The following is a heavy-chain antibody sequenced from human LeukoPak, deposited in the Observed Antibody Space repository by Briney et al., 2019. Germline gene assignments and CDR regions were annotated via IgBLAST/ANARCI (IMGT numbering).Heavy chain of an antibody. CDR3: SVMPPDYDGSGYWVQ. CDR2: ISTNGGST. D-gene: IGHD3-22*01. J-gene: IGHJ4*02. V-gene: IGHV3-23*01. Sequence: GGSLRLSCAASGFTFSSYAMSWVRQAPGRVLERLPGISTNGGSTSYADSVKGRFTISRDNPRNTLYMEMNSLRAEDTAVYYCSVMPPDYDGSGYWVQWGQGTLVTVSS. CDR1: GFTFSSYA.